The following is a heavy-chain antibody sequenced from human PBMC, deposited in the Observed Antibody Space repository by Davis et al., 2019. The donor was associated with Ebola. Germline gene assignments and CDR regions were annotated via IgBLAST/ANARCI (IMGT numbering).Heavy chain of an antibody. CDR1: GFTFSAYS. J-gene: IGHJ6*04. V-gene: IGHV3-48*01. CDR2: ISDSSTTI. Sequence: GESLKISCAASGFTFSAYSMNWVRQAPGKGLEWVSYISDSSTTIYYADSVKGRFTISRDNSKNTLYLQMNSLRAEDTAVYYCAKGDRMDVWGKGTTVTVSS. CDR3: AKGDRMDV.